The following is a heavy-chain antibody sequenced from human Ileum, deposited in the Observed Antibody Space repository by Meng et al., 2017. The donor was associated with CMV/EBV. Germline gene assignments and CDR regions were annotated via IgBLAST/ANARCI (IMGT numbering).Heavy chain of an antibody. CDR1: GYSISSGYY. CDR2: IYHSGST. CDR3: ARARTDWFDP. V-gene: IGHV4-38-2*02. Sequence: SETLSLTCTVSGYSISSGYYWGWIRQPPGKGLEWIGSIYHSGSTYYNPSLKSRVTISVDTSKNQFSLKLSSVTAADTAVYYCARARTDWFDPWGQGTLVTVSS. J-gene: IGHJ5*02. D-gene: IGHD1-1*01.